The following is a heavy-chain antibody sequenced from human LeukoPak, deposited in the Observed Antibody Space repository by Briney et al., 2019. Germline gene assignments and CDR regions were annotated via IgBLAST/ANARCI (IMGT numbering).Heavy chain of an antibody. D-gene: IGHD3-22*01. J-gene: IGHJ4*02. CDR3: AESSGSIDY. CDR1: GVTVSGYW. V-gene: IGHV3-74*01. Sequence: PGGSLRLSCAAFGVTVSGYWMNWVRQAPGKGLVWVARINSDGSSTSHADSVKGRFTISRDNAKNILYLQMNSLRVDDTAVYYCAESSGSIDYWGQGTLVTVSS. CDR2: INSDGSST.